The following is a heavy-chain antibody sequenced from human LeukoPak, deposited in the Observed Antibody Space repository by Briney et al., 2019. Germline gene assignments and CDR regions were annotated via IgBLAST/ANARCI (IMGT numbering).Heavy chain of an antibody. J-gene: IGHJ5*02. CDR3: ARDLTAMVKFAWFDP. V-gene: IGHV1-69*01. D-gene: IGHD5-18*01. CDR2: IIPIFGTA. Sequence: ASVKDSCKASGGTFSSYPISWVRQAPGQGLEWMGGIIPIFGTANYAQKFQGRVTITADESTSTAYMELSSLRSEDTAVYYCARDLTAMVKFAWFDPWGQGTLVTVSS. CDR1: GGTFSSYP.